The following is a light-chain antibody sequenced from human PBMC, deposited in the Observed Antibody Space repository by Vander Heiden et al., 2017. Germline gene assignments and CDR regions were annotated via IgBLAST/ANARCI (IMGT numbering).Light chain of an antibody. V-gene: IGLV3-27*01. Sequence: SYELTQPSSVSVSPGQTARITCSGDVLAKKYARWFQQKPGQAPVLVIYKDSERPSGIPERSSGSSSGTTVTLTISGAQVEDEADYYCYSAADNNRWVFGGGTKLTVL. CDR1: VLAKKY. CDR2: KDS. J-gene: IGLJ3*02. CDR3: YSAADNNRWV.